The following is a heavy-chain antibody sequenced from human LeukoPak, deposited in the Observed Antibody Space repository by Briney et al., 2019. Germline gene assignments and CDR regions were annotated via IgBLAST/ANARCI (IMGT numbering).Heavy chain of an antibody. CDR3: ARVYSSSWPFDY. J-gene: IGHJ4*02. Sequence: SVKVSCKASGGTFSSYAISWVRQAPGQGLEWMGRIIPILGIANFAQKFQGRVTITADKSTSTAYMELSSLRSEDTAVYYCARVYSSSWPFDYWGQGTLVTVSS. CDR1: GGTFSSYA. CDR2: IIPILGIA. D-gene: IGHD6-13*01. V-gene: IGHV1-69*04.